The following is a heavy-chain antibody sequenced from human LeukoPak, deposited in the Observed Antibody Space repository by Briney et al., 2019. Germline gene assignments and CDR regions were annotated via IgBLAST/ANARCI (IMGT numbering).Heavy chain of an antibody. J-gene: IGHJ3*02. Sequence: GESLKISCKGSGYSFTSYWIGWVRQMPGKGLEWMGSIYPGDSDTRYSPSFQGQVTTSADKSISTAYLQWSSLKASDTAMYYCARSRSDYGDYRDAFDIWGQGTMVTVSS. CDR3: ARSRSDYGDYRDAFDI. D-gene: IGHD4-17*01. V-gene: IGHV5-51*01. CDR2: IYPGDSDT. CDR1: GYSFTSYW.